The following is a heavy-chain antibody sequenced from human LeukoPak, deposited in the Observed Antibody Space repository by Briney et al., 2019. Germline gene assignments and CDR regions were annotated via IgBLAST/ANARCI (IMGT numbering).Heavy chain of an antibody. J-gene: IGHJ3*02. CDR2: IKYDGTT. Sequence: SETLSLTCTVSGYSISSGYFWNWIRQSPEKGLEWIGEIKYDGTTNYNPSLTSRVTMSIDKATNQFHLKVTSLTAADTAVYYCARGPDYYGDYISWFPDAFHIWGQGTLVSVSP. CDR1: GYSISSGYF. D-gene: IGHD4-17*01. V-gene: IGHV4-55*01. CDR3: ARGPDYYGDYISWFPDAFHI.